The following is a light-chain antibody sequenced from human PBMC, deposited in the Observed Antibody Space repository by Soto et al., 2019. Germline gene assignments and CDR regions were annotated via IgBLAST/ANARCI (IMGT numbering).Light chain of an antibody. Sequence: ETVLTQSPGTLYFSPGERATLSCRASQSVANSHFAWYQQRRGLPPRLLIYGASNRATGIPDWFSGSGSWGDFALTISRLEPDDFAVYFCQQYGNSPPGTFGEGTRL. CDR1: QSVANSH. CDR2: GAS. CDR3: QQYGNSPPGT. J-gene: IGKJ5*01. V-gene: IGKV3-20*01.